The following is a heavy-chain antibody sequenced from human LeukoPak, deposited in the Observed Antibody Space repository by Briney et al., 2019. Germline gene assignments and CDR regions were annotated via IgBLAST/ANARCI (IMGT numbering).Heavy chain of an antibody. J-gene: IGHJ4*02. CDR3: AGYTSGRSFFDF. CDR2: ISYSGST. V-gene: IGHV4-59*01. Sequence: PSETLSLTCSVSGDSINTYFWSWIRQPPGKGLEWIGYISYSGSTNYNPSLKSRVTMSVDTSKNQISLKLTSVNAADTAVYFCAGYTSGRSFFDFWGQGALVTVSS. D-gene: IGHD3-10*01. CDR1: GDSINTYF.